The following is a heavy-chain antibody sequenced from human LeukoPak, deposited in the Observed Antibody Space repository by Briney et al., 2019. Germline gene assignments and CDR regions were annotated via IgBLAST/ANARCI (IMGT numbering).Heavy chain of an antibody. Sequence: SETLSLTCSVSGGSFSSSTYYWGWIRQPPGKGLEWIGAIYYSGTSYYNSSLKSRVTISVDTSKNQFSLKLSSVTAADTAVYYCARHSGTAMEGYYYYYMDVWGKGTTVTISS. CDR1: GGSFSSSTYY. V-gene: IGHV4-39*01. D-gene: IGHD5-18*01. CDR3: ARHSGTAMEGYYYYYMDV. J-gene: IGHJ6*03. CDR2: IYYSGTS.